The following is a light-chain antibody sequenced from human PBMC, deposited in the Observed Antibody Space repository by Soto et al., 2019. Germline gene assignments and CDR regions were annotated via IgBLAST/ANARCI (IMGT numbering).Light chain of an antibody. CDR3: SSYAGSNNWN. CDR1: SSDVGGYNY. CDR2: EVS. V-gene: IGLV2-8*01. Sequence: QSVLTLPPSASGSPGQSVTISCTGTSSDVGGYNYVSWYQQHPGKAPKLMIYEVSKRPSGVPDRFSGSKSGNTASLTVSGVQAEDEAHYYFSSYAGSNNWNFGSGTKLTVL. J-gene: IGLJ1*01.